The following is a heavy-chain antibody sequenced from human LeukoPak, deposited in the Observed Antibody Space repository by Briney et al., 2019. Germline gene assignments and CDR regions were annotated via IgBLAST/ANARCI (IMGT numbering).Heavy chain of an antibody. CDR1: GYTFTGYY. Sequence: ASVKVSCKASGYTFTGYYVHWVRQAPGQGLEWMGWINPNSGDTNYAQKFQGRVTMTRDTSTSTAYMELSRLTSDDTAVYYCARGDHYDVLTGFQTPSHLSDYWGQGTLVTVSS. J-gene: IGHJ4*02. D-gene: IGHD3-9*01. CDR2: INPNSGDT. V-gene: IGHV1-2*02. CDR3: ARGDHYDVLTGFQTPSHLSDY.